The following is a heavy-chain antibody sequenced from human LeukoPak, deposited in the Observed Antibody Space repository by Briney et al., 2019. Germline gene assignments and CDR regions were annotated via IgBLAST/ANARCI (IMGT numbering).Heavy chain of an antibody. J-gene: IGHJ6*03. CDR3: ARGGSPIFYYYIDV. CDR2: INPNSGGT. V-gene: IGHV1-2*02. CDR1: GCTFTGYY. D-gene: IGHD2-2*01. Sequence: ASVKVSCKASGCTFTGYYMHWVRQAPGQGLEWMGWINPNSGGTNYGQKFQGRVTMTRDTSISTGYMELSRLRSDDTAVYYCARGGSPIFYYYIDVWGMGTTVTISS.